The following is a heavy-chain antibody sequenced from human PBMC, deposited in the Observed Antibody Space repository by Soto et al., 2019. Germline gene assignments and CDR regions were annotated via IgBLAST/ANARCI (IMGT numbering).Heavy chain of an antibody. Sequence: PGGSLRLSCAASGFTFSVYWMSWVRQAPGKGLEWVASIKEDGSETKYVDSVKGRFTISRDNAKNSLYLQVNSLRAEDTAIYYWAGGGELPPYYYYYGMDVWGQGTTVTVSS. CDR1: GFTFSVYW. V-gene: IGHV3-7*04. D-gene: IGHD1-26*01. CDR3: AGGGELPPYYYYYGMDV. CDR2: IKEDGSET. J-gene: IGHJ6*02.